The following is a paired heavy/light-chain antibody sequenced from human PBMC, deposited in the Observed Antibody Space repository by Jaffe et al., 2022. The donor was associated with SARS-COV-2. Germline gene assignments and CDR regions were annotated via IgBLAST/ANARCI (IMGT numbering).Heavy chain of an antibody. CDR3: AKIKVTAY. V-gene: IGHV3-23*01. CDR2: ISGSGGST. Sequence: EVQLLESGGGLVQPGGSLRLSCAASGFTFSSYAMSWVRQAPGKGLEWVSAISGSGGSTYYADSVKGRFTISRDNSKNTLYLQMNSLRAEDTAVYYCAKIKVTAYWGQGTLVTVSS. D-gene: IGHD2-21*02. CDR1: GFTFSSYA. J-gene: IGHJ4*02.
Light chain of an antibody. CDR2: AAS. CDR3: LQDYNYPRFT. CDR1: QGIRND. J-gene: IGKJ3*01. V-gene: IGKV1-6*01. Sequence: AIQMTQSPSSLSASVGDRVTITCRASQGIRNDLGWYQQKPGKAPKLLIYAASSLQSGVPSRFSGSGSGTDFTLTISSLQPEDFATYYCLQDYNYPRFTFGPGTKVDIK.